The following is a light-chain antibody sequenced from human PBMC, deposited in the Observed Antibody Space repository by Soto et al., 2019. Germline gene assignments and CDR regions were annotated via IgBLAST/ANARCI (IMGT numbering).Light chain of an antibody. CDR2: GAS. V-gene: IGKV3-20*01. CDR3: QHDDSLPIT. CDR1: QSVSSSY. J-gene: IGKJ5*01. Sequence: EIVLTQSPCTLSLSPGERPTLSCRASQSVSSSYLAWYQKKPSQPPRLLIYGASSRATGIPDRFSGSGSGTDFTLTISRLEPEDCAVFYCQHDDSLPITFGQGTRLEIK.